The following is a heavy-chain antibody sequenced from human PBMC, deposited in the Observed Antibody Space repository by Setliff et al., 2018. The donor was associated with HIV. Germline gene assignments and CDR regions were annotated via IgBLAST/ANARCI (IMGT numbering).Heavy chain of an antibody. J-gene: IGHJ4*02. Sequence: PSETLSLTCTVSGGSISSYYWSWIRQPPGKGLEWIGYIYYSGSSKNTPSLKSRVTISVDTPKNEFSLKLSSMTAAATAVYFCASHASGDSVSPISCWCDYWGQGTLVTVSS. CDR1: GGSISSYY. CDR2: IYYSGSS. V-gene: IGHV4-59*01. D-gene: IGHD4-17*01. CDR3: ASHASGDSVSPISCWCDY.